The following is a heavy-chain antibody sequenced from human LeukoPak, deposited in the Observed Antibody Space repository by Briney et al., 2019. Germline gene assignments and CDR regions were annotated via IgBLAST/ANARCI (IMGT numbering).Heavy chain of an antibody. CDR3: AKDCTSTNCYVDY. J-gene: IGHJ4*02. V-gene: IGHV3-23*01. CDR2: ISGSGGST. D-gene: IGHD2-2*01. Sequence: GGSLRLSCAASGFTFSSYAMSWVRQAPGKGLEWVSGISGSGGSTYYADSVKGRFTISRDNSKNTLYLQINSLRAEDTALYYCAKDCTSTNCYVDYWGQGTLVTVSS. CDR1: GFTFSSYA.